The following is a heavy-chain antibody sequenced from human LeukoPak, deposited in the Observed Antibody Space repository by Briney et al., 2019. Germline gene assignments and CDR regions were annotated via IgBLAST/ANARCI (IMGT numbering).Heavy chain of an antibody. D-gene: IGHD3-3*02. Sequence: SETLSLTCTVSGASISNYYWSWIRQPPGKGLEWIGHIYYSGNSNYNPSLKRRVTISGDTSKNHFSLKLSSVTAADTAIYYCARHSMIRPDNWFDPWGQGTLVTVSS. V-gene: IGHV4-59*01. J-gene: IGHJ5*02. CDR3: ARHSMIRPDNWFDP. CDR1: GASISNYY. CDR2: IYYSGNS.